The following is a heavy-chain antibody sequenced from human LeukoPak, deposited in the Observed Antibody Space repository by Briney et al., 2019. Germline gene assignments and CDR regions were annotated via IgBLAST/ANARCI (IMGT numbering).Heavy chain of an antibody. CDR3: TTDDYYHSSVYYPGFDY. CDR1: GFTFSNAW. V-gene: IGHV3-15*01. CDR2: IKSKTDGGTT. J-gene: IGHJ4*02. D-gene: IGHD3-22*01. Sequence: GGSLRLSCAASGFTFSNAWMSWVRQAPGKGLEWVGRIKSKTDGGTTDYAAPVKGRFTISRDDSKNTLYLQMNSLKTEDTAVYYCTTDDYYHSSVYYPGFDYWGQGTLVTVSS.